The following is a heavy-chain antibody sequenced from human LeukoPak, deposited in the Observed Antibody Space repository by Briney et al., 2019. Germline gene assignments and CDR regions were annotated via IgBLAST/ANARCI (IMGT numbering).Heavy chain of an antibody. CDR3: ARDLVTVTKGFDI. CDR2: TSYIGST. Sequence: SETLPLTCAVSDDFFSSHYWTWIRQPPGKGLEWIGYTSYIGSTNYNPSLKSRVTISIDTSKNQFSLKLSSVTAADTAVYYCARDLVTVTKGFDIWGQGTMVSVSS. CDR1: DDFFSSHY. D-gene: IGHD4-17*01. V-gene: IGHV4-59*11. J-gene: IGHJ3*02.